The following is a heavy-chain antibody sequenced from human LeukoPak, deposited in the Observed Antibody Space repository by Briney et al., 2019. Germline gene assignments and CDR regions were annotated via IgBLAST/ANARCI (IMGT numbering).Heavy chain of an antibody. CDR2: GSDVGGT. D-gene: IGHD2-8*01. V-gene: IGHV4-34*01. CDR1: GASLNGHY. J-gene: IGHJ5*02. Sequence: SETLSLTCSVYGASLNGHYWSWIRQPPGKGLEWIGEGSDVGGTKYNPSLKSRVTISADTSKNQFSLKLSSVTAADRAVYYCAQNGQSGFSFDPWGQGTLVTVSS. CDR3: AQNGQSGFSFDP.